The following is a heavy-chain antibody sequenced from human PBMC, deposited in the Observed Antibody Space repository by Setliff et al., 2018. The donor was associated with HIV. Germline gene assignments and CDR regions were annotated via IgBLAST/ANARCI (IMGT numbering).Heavy chain of an antibody. CDR3: ATASGYDLFMGAFDI. Sequence: LSLTCAVSGGSFSGYYWSWIRQPPGKGLEWIGESNQSGAINYNLSLKSRVTISIDTFKNQFSMKLYSVNAADTAVYYCATASGYDLFMGAFDIWGQGTMVTVSS. J-gene: IGHJ3*02. CDR2: SNQSGAI. D-gene: IGHD5-12*01. CDR1: GGSFSGYY. V-gene: IGHV4-34*01.